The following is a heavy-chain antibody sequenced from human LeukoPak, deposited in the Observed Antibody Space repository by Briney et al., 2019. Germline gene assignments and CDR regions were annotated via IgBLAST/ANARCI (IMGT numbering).Heavy chain of an antibody. D-gene: IGHD5-12*01. Sequence: SSQTLSLTCTVSGGSISSGGYYWSWIRQPPGKGLEWIGYIYHSGSTYYNPSLKSRDTISVDRSKNQFSLKLSSVTAADTAVYYCARESGEFSDAFDIWGQGTMVTVSS. CDR1: GGSISSGGYY. CDR3: ARESGEFSDAFDI. CDR2: IYHSGST. V-gene: IGHV4-30-2*01. J-gene: IGHJ3*02.